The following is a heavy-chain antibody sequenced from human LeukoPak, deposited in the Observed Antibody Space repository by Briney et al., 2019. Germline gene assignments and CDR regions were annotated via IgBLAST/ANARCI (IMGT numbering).Heavy chain of an antibody. D-gene: IGHD5-18*01. CDR1: GCTFSSYG. CDR3: ARLFTAMAPFDC. V-gene: IGHV3-33*01. Sequence: QPGRSLRLSCAASGCTFSSYGMHWVRQAPGKGLEWVAVIWYDGSNKYYADSVKGRFTISRDNSKNTLYLQMNSLRAEDTAVYYCARLFTAMAPFDCWGQGTLVTVSS. CDR2: IWYDGSNK. J-gene: IGHJ4*02.